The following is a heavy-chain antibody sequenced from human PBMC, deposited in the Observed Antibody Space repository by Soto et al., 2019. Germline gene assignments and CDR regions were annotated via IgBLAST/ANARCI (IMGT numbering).Heavy chain of an antibody. V-gene: IGHV1-69*02. D-gene: IGHD2-2*01. Sequence: SVKVSCKASGGTFSSYTISWVRQAPGQGLEWMGRIIPILGIANYAQKFQGRVTITADKSTSTAYMELSSLRSEDTAVYYCASKSKGYCSSTSCRPDYYYMDVWGKGTTVTVSS. CDR2: IIPILGIA. J-gene: IGHJ6*03. CDR3: ASKSKGYCSSTSCRPDYYYMDV. CDR1: GGTFSSYT.